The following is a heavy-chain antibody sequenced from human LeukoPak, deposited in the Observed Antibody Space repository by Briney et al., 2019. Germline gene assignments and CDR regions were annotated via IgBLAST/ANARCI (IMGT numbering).Heavy chain of an antibody. CDR3: ARSLYDSSGYYPYYFDY. D-gene: IGHD3-22*01. J-gene: IGHJ4*02. Sequence: PSETLSLTCTVSGGSISSYYWSWIRQPPGKGLEWIGYIYYSGSTNYNPSLKSRVTISVDTSKNQFSLKLSSVTAADTAVYYCARSLYDSSGYYPYYFDYWGQGTLATVSS. V-gene: IGHV4-59*01. CDR1: GGSISSYY. CDR2: IYYSGST.